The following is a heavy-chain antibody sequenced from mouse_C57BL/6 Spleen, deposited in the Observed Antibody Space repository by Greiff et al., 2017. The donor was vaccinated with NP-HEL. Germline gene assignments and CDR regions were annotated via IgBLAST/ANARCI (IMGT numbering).Heavy chain of an antibody. Sequence: QVQLQQPGAELVKPGASVKMSCKASGYTFTSYWITWVKQRPGQGLEWIGEIYPGSGSTNYNEKFKSKATLTVDTSSSTAYMQLSSLTSEDSAVYYCARDEAQYPYYYAMDYWGQGTSVTVSS. V-gene: IGHV1-55*01. CDR3: ARDEAQYPYYYAMDY. CDR2: IYPGSGST. J-gene: IGHJ4*01. CDR1: GYTFTSYW.